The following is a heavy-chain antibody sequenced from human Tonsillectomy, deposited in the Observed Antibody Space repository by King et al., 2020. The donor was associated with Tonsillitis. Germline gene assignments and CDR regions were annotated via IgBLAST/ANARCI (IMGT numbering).Heavy chain of an antibody. CDR1: GCSISSSSYY. D-gene: IGHD3-10*01. CDR2: IYYSGRT. CDR3: ARHAKPHPYYYYYMDV. V-gene: IGHV4-39*01. J-gene: IGHJ6*03. Sequence: MQLQESGPGLVKPSETLSLTCTVSGCSISSSSYYWGWIRQPPGKGLECVGSIYYSGRTYYNPSLKTRVTISVDTSKNQFSLKLSSLTAADTAVYYCARHAKPHPYYYYYMDVWGKGTTVTVSS.